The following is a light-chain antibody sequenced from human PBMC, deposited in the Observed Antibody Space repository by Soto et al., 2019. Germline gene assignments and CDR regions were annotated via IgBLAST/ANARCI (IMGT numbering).Light chain of an antibody. Sequence: DIQLTQSPSFLSASVGDRVTITCRASQGISSYLAWYQQKPGKAPKLLIYAASTLQSGVPSRFSGSGSGTELTLTISSLQPEDFATYGCQQRNSYPQLTFGGGTKVEIK. CDR1: QGISSY. CDR2: AAS. J-gene: IGKJ4*01. V-gene: IGKV1-9*01. CDR3: QQRNSYPQLT.